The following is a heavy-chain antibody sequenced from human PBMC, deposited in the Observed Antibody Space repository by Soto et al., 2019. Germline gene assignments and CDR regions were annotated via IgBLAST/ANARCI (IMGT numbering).Heavy chain of an antibody. CDR2: IHHSGSV. Sequence: QVQLQQSGPGLVKPSQTLSLTCTVSGDSISSDYYHWTWIRQSPGKGLEWIGYIHHSGSVLYNPSLKSRVTISVDTSKNQFPLHLTSVTAADTAVYFCAREADGGDSLDVWGQGTTVTVSS. D-gene: IGHD2-21*02. J-gene: IGHJ6*02. CDR3: AREADGGDSLDV. CDR1: GDSISSDYYH. V-gene: IGHV4-30-4*08.